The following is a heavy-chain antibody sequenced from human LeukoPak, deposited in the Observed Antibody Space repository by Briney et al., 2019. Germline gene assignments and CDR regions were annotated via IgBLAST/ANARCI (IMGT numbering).Heavy chain of an antibody. D-gene: IGHD3-10*01. J-gene: IGHJ6*02. CDR2: ISSSSSYI. V-gene: IGHV3-21*01. CDR3: ARDSLSIRWFGLSKSYNYYYGMDV. Sequence: PGGSLRLSCAASGFTFSSYSMNWVRQAPGKGLEWVSSISSSSSYIYYADSVKGRFTISRDNAKNSLYLQMNSLRAEDTAVYYCARDSLSIRWFGLSKSYNYYYGMDVWGQGTTVTVSS. CDR1: GFTFSSYS.